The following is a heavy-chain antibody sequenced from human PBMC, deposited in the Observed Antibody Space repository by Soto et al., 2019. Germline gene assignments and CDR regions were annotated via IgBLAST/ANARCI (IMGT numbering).Heavy chain of an antibody. V-gene: IGHV3-23*01. CDR1: GASISSGGYY. J-gene: IGHJ4*02. Sequence: ETLSLTCTVSGASISSGGYYWSWIRQHSGKGLEWVSAISGSGGSTYYADSVKGRFTISRDNSKNTLYLQMNSLRAEDTAVYYCAKDAYYDFWSGYFDYWGQGTLVTVSS. CDR3: AKDAYYDFWSGYFDY. D-gene: IGHD3-3*01. CDR2: ISGSGGST.